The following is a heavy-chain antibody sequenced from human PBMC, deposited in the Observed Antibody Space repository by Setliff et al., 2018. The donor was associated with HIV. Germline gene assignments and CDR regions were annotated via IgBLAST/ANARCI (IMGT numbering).Heavy chain of an antibody. Sequence: PFGTLSLTCTVSGGSVNSATYYWSWIRQHPGKGLEWIGYIDYSGSAFYNPSLKSRITISVDTSKNQFSLRMKSVTAADTAMYYCAREGKTAMVTKYDYWGQGTMVTVSS. V-gene: IGHV4-31*03. CDR2: IDYSGSA. D-gene: IGHD5-18*01. CDR3: AREGKTAMVTKYDY. J-gene: IGHJ4*02. CDR1: GGSVNSATYY.